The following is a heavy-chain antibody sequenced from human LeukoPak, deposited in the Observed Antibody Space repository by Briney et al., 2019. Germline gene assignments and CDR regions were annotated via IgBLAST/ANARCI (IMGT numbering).Heavy chain of an antibody. CDR3: ARRSPGGYEYFDY. J-gene: IGHJ4*02. CDR1: GFAFSSYS. V-gene: IGHV3-21*01. Sequence: GGSLRLSCAASGFAFSSYSMNWVRQAPGKGLEWVSSISTGSSYIYYADSVKGRFTISRDNAKNSLYLQMNSLRAEDTAVYYCARRSPGGYEYFDYWGQGTLVTVSS. D-gene: IGHD5-12*01. CDR2: ISTGSSYI.